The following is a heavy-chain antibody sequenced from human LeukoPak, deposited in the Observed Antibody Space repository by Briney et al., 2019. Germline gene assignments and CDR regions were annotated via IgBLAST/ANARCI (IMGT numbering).Heavy chain of an antibody. D-gene: IGHD3-9*01. CDR2: ISGSGGGT. J-gene: IGHJ4*02. CDR1: GFTFSSYE. Sequence: PGGSLRLSCAVSGFTFSSYEMSWVRQPPGKGLEWVSTISGSGGGTYYADSVKGRFTISRDNSNNTLYLQMNSLRAEDTAIYYCAKFGVQFIDWYSSHSAFWGQGTLVTVSS. V-gene: IGHV3-23*01. CDR3: AKFGVQFIDWYSSHSAF.